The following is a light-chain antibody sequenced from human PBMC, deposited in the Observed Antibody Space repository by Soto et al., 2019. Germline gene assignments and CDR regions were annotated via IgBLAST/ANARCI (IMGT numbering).Light chain of an antibody. J-gene: IGKJ4*01. CDR1: QTVSRN. CDR3: QQYNNWPS. Sequence: VVMTQSPATLSVSPGERATLSCRASQTVSRNLAWYQQRPGQAPRLLIYDISNRATGVPARFSGSGSETEFTLTIRSLQSEDFAVYFCQQYNNWPSFGGGTKVDIK. CDR2: DIS. V-gene: IGKV3-15*01.